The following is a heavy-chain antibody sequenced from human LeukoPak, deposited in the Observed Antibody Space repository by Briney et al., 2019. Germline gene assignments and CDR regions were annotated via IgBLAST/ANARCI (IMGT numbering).Heavy chain of an antibody. CDR2: ISGSGGST. V-gene: IGHV3-23*01. D-gene: IGHD6-13*01. CDR3: AKGGQLLVIRSIDY. Sequence: GGSLRLSCAGSGFTFSSYAMTWVRQAPRKGREGVSGISGSGGSTYYADSAKGRCIISRDNSKNTLSLQLNSLRAEDTAVYYCAKGGQLLVIRSIDYWGQGTLVTVSS. CDR1: GFTFSSYA. J-gene: IGHJ4*02.